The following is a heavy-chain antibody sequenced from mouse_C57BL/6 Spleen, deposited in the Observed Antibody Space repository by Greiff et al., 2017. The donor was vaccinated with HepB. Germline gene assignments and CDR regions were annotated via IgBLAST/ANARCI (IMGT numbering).Heavy chain of an antibody. D-gene: IGHD2-4*01. Sequence: EVKLMESGGGLVKPGGSLKLSCAASGFTFSSYAMSWVRQTPEKRLEWVATISDGGSYTYYPDNVKGRFTISRDNAKNNLYLQMSHLKSEDTAMYYCALYDYAWFAYWGQGTLVTVSA. CDR2: ISDGGSYT. CDR1: GFTFSSYA. J-gene: IGHJ3*01. V-gene: IGHV5-4*03. CDR3: ALYDYAWFAY.